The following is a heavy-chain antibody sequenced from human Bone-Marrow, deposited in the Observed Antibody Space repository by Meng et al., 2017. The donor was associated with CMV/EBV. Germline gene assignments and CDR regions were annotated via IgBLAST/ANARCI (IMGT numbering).Heavy chain of an antibody. CDR3: ASGGNPAGYYYGMDV. Sequence: ASVKVSCKASGYTFTGYYMHWVRQAPGQGLEWMGWISAYNGNTNYAQKLQGRVTMTTDTSTSTAYMELRSLRSDDTAVYYCASGGNPAGYYYGMDVWGQGTTVTVSS. CDR1: GYTFTGYY. J-gene: IGHJ6*02. CDR2: ISAYNGNT. V-gene: IGHV1-18*04. D-gene: IGHD4-23*01.